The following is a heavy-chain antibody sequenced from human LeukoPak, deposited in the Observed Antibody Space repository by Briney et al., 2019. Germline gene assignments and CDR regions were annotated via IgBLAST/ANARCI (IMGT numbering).Heavy chain of an antibody. CDR1: GGTFSSYA. CDR2: IIPIFGTA. D-gene: IGHD4-17*01. CDR3: ARAGDYGDYLNWFDP. Sequence: ASVKVSCKASGGTFSSYAISWVRQAPGQGLEWMGGIIPIFGTANYAQKFQGRVTITTDESTSTAYMELSSLRSEDTAVYYCARAGDYGDYLNWFDPWGQGTLVTVSS. J-gene: IGHJ5*02. V-gene: IGHV1-69*05.